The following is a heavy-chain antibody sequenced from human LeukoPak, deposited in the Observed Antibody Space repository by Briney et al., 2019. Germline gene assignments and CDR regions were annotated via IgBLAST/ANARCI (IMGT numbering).Heavy chain of an antibody. Sequence: PWETLSLTCSVSRGPISCYYWSWIRQPPGRGVEWIGYIFYNGSPNYKPSLKSRVTISVDTAKNQFSLKLSSVTAADTAVYYCARDRSGNYYYDSWGQGTLVTVSS. CDR1: RGPISCYY. CDR3: ARDRSGNYYYDS. J-gene: IGHJ4*02. CDR2: IFYNGSP. D-gene: IGHD4-23*01. V-gene: IGHV4-59*01.